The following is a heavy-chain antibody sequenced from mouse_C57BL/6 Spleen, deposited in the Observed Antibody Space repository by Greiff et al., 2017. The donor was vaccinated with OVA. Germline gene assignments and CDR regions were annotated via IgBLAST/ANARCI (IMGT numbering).Heavy chain of an antibody. V-gene: IGHV3-6*01. CDR3: ARFRGYDDY. CDR2: ISYDGSN. CDR1: GYSITSGYY. D-gene: IGHD2-2*01. Sequence: VQLQQSGPGLVKPSQSLSLTCSVTGYSITSGYYWNWIRQFPGNKLEWMGYISYDGSNNYNPSLKNRISITRDTSKNQFFLKLNSVTTEDTATYYCARFRGYDDYWGQGTTLTVSS. J-gene: IGHJ2*01.